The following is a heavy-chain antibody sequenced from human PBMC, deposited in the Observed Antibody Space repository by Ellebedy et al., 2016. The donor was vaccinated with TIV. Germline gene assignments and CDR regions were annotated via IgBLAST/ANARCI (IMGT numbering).Heavy chain of an antibody. CDR2: FNLRGAT. J-gene: IGHJ4*02. V-gene: IGHV4-34*01. D-gene: IGHD2-2*02. CDR1: GVSFNNYY. CDR3: AKWTVGYCSSASCYTGDY. Sequence: MPSETLSLTCAVYGVSFNNYYWSWIRQSPGKGLEWIGEFNLRGATNYNPSLKSRVTISVDTSKNWFSLKLNSVTAADTAVYYCAKWTVGYCSSASCYTGDYWGQGTRVTVSS.